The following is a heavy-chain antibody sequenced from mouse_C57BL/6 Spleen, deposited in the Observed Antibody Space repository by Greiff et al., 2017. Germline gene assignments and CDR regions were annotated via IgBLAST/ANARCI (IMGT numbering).Heavy chain of an antibody. V-gene: IGHV1-15*01. J-gene: IGHJ2*01. CDR2: IDPETGGT. CDR3: TRGGRGDYFDY. CDR1: GYTFTDYE. Sequence: QVHVKQSGAELVRPGASVTLSCKASGYTFTDYEMHWVKQTPVHGLEWIGAIDPETGGTAYNQKFKGKAILTADKSSSTAYMELRSLTSEDSAVYYCTRGGRGDYFDYWGQGTTLTVSS. D-gene: IGHD1-1*01.